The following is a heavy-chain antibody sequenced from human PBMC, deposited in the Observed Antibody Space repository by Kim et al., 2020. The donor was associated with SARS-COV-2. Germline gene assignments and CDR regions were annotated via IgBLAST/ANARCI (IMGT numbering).Heavy chain of an antibody. Sequence: GGSLRLSCSASGFTFSSYAMHWVRQAPGKGLEYVSAISSNGGSTYYADSVKGRFTISRDNSKNTLYLQMSSLRAEDTAVYYCVKVLEPHPFYYYYGMDVWGQGTTVTVSS. V-gene: IGHV3-64D*09. CDR3: VKVLEPHPFYYYYGMDV. J-gene: IGHJ6*02. CDR2: ISSNGGST. CDR1: GFTFSSYA.